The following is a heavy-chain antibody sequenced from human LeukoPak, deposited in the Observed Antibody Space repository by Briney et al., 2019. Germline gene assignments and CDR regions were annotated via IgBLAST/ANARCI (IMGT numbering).Heavy chain of an antibody. CDR2: IAATGDNI. CDR1: GFIFSDYY. D-gene: IGHD2-2*01. CDR3: ARYCSSANCYLGVAEYFQP. Sequence: GGSLRLSCAASGFIFSDYYMTWIRQAPGKGLEWVSYIAATGDNIHYTDSVKGRFTISRDNAKNSLYLQMNSLRAEDTAVYYCARYCSSANCYLGVAEYFQPWGQGTLVTVSS. V-gene: IGHV3-11*01. J-gene: IGHJ1*01.